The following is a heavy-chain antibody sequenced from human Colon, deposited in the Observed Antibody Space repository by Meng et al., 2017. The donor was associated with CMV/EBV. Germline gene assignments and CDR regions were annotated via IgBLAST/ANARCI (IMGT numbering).Heavy chain of an antibody. J-gene: IGHJ2*01. CDR2: ISGPAKAI. CDR3: ARVSTIITRPRYCDL. CDR1: GFDFESSE. V-gene: IGHV3-48*03. D-gene: IGHD4-11*01. Sequence: GESLKISCAVSGFDFESSEMNWVRQAPGKGLEWVSYISGPAKAIYYADSVRGRFTISRDNAKNSLSLQMSGLRADDTAVYYCARVSTIITRPRYCDLWGRGTVVTVSS.